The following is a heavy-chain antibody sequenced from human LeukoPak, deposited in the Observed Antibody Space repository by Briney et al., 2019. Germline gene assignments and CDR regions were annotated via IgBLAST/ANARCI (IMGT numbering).Heavy chain of an antibody. V-gene: IGHV3-21*01. CDR1: GFNFDDYA. Sequence: GGSLRLSCTASGFNFDDYAMHWVRQAPGKGLEWVSSISSSSSYIYYADSVKGRFTISRDNAKNSLYLQMNSLRAEDTAVYYCARDPNYYDSSGYYRDAFDIWGQGTMVTVSS. CDR3: ARDPNYYDSSGYYRDAFDI. CDR2: ISSSSSYI. D-gene: IGHD3-22*01. J-gene: IGHJ3*02.